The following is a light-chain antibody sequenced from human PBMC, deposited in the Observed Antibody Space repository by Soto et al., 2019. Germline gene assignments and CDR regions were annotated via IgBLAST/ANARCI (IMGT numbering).Light chain of an antibody. CDR3: SSYTSTSSLV. Sequence: QSVLTQPASVSGSPGQSITVPCTGTSSDVGIYNYVSWYQQHPGKAPQLLIYEVNNRPSGVSHRFSGSKSGNTASLTISGLQAEDEADYYCSSYTSTSSLVFGGGTKVTVL. CDR2: EVN. V-gene: IGLV2-14*01. CDR1: SSDVGIYNY. J-gene: IGLJ2*01.